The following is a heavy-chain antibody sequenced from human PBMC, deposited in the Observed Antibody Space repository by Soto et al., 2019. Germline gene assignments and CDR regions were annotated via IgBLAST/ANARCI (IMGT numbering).Heavy chain of an antibody. J-gene: IGHJ6*02. V-gene: IGHV1-69*06. CDR3: ARDPNWAVTTKYYVMDV. Sequence: QVQLVQSGAEVKKPGSSVKVSCKASGGTFSSYAISWVRQAPGQGLEWMGGIIPIFGTANYAQKFQGRVTITADKSTSTAYRELSSLRSEDTAVYYCARDPNWAVTTKYYVMDVCGQGTTVTVSS. CDR2: IIPIFGTA. D-gene: IGHD4-17*01. CDR1: GGTFSSYA.